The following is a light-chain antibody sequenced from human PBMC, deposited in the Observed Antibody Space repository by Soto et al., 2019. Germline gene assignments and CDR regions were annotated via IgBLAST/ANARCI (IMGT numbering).Light chain of an antibody. Sequence: EVVLTQSPGTLSLSPGERAILSCRASQSVSSDLAWYQQKPGQAPRLLIYGASSRATGIPDRFSGSGSETDFNLSISRLEPEDFAVYYCHHYGWSPRTFGQGTKVEIK. J-gene: IGKJ1*01. CDR2: GAS. CDR3: HHYGWSPRT. V-gene: IGKV3-20*01. CDR1: QSVSSD.